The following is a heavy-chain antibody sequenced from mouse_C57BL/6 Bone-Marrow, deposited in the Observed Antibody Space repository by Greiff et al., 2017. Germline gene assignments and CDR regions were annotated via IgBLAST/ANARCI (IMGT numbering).Heavy chain of an antibody. J-gene: IGHJ2*01. CDR1: GYAFSSSW. CDR3: ARRTTVVATYYFDY. D-gene: IGHD1-1*01. Sequence: QVQLQQSGPELVKPGASVKISCKASGYAFSSSWMNWVKQRPGKGLEWIGRIYPGDGDTNYNGKFKGKATLTADKSSSTAYMQLSSLTSEDSAVYFYARRTTVVATYYFDYWGQGTTLTVSS. V-gene: IGHV1-82*01. CDR2: IYPGDGDT.